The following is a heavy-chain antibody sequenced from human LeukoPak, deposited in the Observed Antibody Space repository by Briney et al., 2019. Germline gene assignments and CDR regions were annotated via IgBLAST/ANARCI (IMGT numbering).Heavy chain of an antibody. Sequence: AGGSLRLSCAASGFTFSSYSMNWVRQAPGKGLEWVSSISSSSSYIYYADSVKGRFTISRGNAKNSLYLQMNSLRAEDTAVYYCARVAHVDAFDIWGQGTMVTVSS. V-gene: IGHV3-21*01. CDR3: ARVAHVDAFDI. J-gene: IGHJ3*02. CDR2: ISSSSSYI. CDR1: GFTFSSYS.